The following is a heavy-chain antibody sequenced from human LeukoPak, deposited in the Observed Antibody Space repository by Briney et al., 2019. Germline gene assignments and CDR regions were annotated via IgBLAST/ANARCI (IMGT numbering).Heavy chain of an antibody. D-gene: IGHD6-13*01. Sequence: PGGSLRLSCAASGFTFSSYEMNWVRQAPGKGLEWVSYISSSGSTIYYADSVKGRFTISRDNAKNSLYLQMNSLRAEDTAVYYCARDGRIAAAGDYYHYGMDVWGQGTTVTVSS. CDR3: ARDGRIAAAGDYYHYGMDV. J-gene: IGHJ6*02. V-gene: IGHV3-48*03. CDR1: GFTFSSYE. CDR2: ISSSGSTI.